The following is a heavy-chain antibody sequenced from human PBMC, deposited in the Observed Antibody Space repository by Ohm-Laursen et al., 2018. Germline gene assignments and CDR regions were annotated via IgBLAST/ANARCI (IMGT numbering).Heavy chain of an antibody. CDR2: IYHSGST. Sequence: SDTLSLTCAVSGYSISSGYFWGWIRQPPGKGLEWIGTIYHSGSTYYNPSLKSRVTISVDTSKNQFSMKLSSVTAADTALYYCARGLWRFDPWGQGTLVTVSS. CDR1: GYSISSGYF. J-gene: IGHJ5*02. V-gene: IGHV4-38-2*01. CDR3: ARGLWRFDP.